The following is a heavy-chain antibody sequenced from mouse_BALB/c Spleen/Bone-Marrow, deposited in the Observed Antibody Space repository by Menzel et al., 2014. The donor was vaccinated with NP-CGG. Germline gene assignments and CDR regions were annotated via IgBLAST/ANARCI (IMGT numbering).Heavy chain of an antibody. Sequence: LVEFGAELARPGASVKMSCEASGYTFTSYTMHWVKPRPGQGLEWIGYINPSSGYTNYNQKFKDKPTLTADKSSSTAYMQLSSLTSEDSAVYYCARSLRWYFDVWGAGTTVTVSS. V-gene: IGHV1-4*01. D-gene: IGHD1-1*01. CDR3: ARSLRWYFDV. CDR1: GYTFTSYT. J-gene: IGHJ1*01. CDR2: INPSSGYT.